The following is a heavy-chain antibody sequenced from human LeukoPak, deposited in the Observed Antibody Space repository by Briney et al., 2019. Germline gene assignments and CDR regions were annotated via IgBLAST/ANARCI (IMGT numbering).Heavy chain of an antibody. CDR2: IIPIFGTA. CDR1: GGTFSSYA. Sequence: SVKVSCKASGGTFSSYAISWVRQAPGQGLEWMGGIIPIFGTANYAQKFQGRVTITADESTSTAYMELSRLRSDDTAVYYCARESAVAGTDFGYWGQGTLVTVSS. CDR3: ARESAVAGTDFGY. V-gene: IGHV1-69*13. J-gene: IGHJ4*02. D-gene: IGHD6-19*01.